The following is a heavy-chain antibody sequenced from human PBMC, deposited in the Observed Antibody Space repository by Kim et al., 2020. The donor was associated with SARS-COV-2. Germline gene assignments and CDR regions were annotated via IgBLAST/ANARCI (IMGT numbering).Heavy chain of an antibody. CDR3: ARDCSGGSCYPDPFDV. V-gene: IGHV4-31*03. J-gene: IGHJ3*01. D-gene: IGHD2-15*01. CDR1: GASISSGVYY. CDR2: IFYSGNT. Sequence: SETLSLTCTVSGASISSGVYYWSWIRQHPGKGLEWIGYIFYSGNTYSNPSLKRRVSMSVDTSKNQFSLMLTSVTAADTAMYYCARDCSGGSCYPDPFDVWGQGTMVTVSS.